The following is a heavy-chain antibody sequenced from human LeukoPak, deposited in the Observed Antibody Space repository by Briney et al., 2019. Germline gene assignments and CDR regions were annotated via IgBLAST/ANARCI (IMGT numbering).Heavy chain of an antibody. V-gene: IGHV3-33*01. CDR1: GFTFSSYG. Sequence: GGSLRLSCVASGFTFSSYGMHWVRQAPGKGLEWVAVIWYDGSNKYYADSVKGRFTISRDNSKNTLYLQMNSLRAEDTAVYYCARAPGGIVVVPAAISYFQHWGQGTLVTVSS. CDR2: IWYDGSNK. J-gene: IGHJ1*01. D-gene: IGHD2-2*01. CDR3: ARAPGGIVVVPAAISYFQH.